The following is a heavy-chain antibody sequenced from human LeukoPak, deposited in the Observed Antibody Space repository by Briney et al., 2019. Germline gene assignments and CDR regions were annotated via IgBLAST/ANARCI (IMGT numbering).Heavy chain of an antibody. CDR3: AKVRYESGGYYGDAFDV. CDR1: GFTFSNYA. CDR2: ISGSGIST. V-gene: IGHV3-23*01. J-gene: IGHJ3*01. Sequence: GGSLRPSCAASGFTFSNYAMSWVRRAPGEGLEWVSAISGSGISTYYADSVKGRFTISRDKSKNTLHLQMNSLRVEDTAVYYCAKVRYESGGYYGDAFDVWGQGTMVTVSS. D-gene: IGHD3-22*01.